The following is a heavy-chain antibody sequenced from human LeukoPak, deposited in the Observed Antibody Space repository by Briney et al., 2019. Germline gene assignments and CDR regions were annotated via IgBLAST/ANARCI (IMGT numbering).Heavy chain of an antibody. CDR2: MSGSGSNT. Sequence: PGGSLRLSCAASGFTFSSYGMSWVRQAPGKGLEWVSTMSGSGSNTFYTDSVKGRFTISRDNSRSTLYVHMNRLRAEDTAIYYCAKIRGPHCSGDCRDDALDVWGQGTMVTVSP. J-gene: IGHJ3*01. CDR3: AKIRGPHCSGDCRDDALDV. CDR1: GFTFSSYG. D-gene: IGHD2-21*02. V-gene: IGHV3-23*01.